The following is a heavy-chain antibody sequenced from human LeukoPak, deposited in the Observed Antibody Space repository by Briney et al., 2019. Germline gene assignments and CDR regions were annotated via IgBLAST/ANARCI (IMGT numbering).Heavy chain of an antibody. CDR2: ISSGSSFI. J-gene: IGHJ4*02. Sequence: GGSLRLSCAASGFTFSNYSMNWVRQAPGKGLEWVSSISSGSSFIYYADSVKGRFTISRDNPKNSLFLQMNSLRAEDTAVYYCARESSGYFYWGQGTLVTVSS. CDR3: ARESSGYFY. D-gene: IGHD3-22*01. CDR1: GFTFSNYS. V-gene: IGHV3-21*01.